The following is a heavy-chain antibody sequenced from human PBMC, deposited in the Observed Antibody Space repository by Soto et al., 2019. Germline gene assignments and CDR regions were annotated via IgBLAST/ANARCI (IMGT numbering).Heavy chain of an antibody. Sequence: QVQLVESGGGVVQPGRSLRLSCAASGFTFSNYVIHWVRQAPGKGLEWAAVISYDGNNKYYADSVKGRFTISRDNSKNTVYLQMNSLRPEDAAVYYCARARASLNWFDPWGQGTLVTVSS. V-gene: IGHV3-30-3*01. CDR2: ISYDGNNK. CDR1: GFTFSNYV. CDR3: ARARASLNWFDP. J-gene: IGHJ5*02.